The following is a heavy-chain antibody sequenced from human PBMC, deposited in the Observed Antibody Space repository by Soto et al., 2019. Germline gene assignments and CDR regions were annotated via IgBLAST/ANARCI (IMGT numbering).Heavy chain of an antibody. CDR1: GFTFSSYA. Sequence: GGSLRLSCAASGFTFSSYAMSWVRQAPGKGLEWVSAISGSGGGTYYADSVKGRFTISRDNSKNTLYLQMNSLRAEDTAVYCCAKVVTTMIVVVSPLDYWGQGTLVTVSS. D-gene: IGHD3-22*01. V-gene: IGHV3-23*01. J-gene: IGHJ4*02. CDR2: ISGSGGGT. CDR3: AKVVTTMIVVVSPLDY.